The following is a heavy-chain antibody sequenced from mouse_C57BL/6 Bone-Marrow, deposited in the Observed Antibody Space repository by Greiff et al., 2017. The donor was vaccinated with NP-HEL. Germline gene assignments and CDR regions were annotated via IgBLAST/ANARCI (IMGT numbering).Heavy chain of an antibody. V-gene: IGHV1-54*01. J-gene: IGHJ1*03. Sequence: QVQLQQSGAELVRPGTSVKVSCKASGYAFTNYLIEWVKQRPGQGLEWIGVINPGSGGTNYNEKFKGKATLTADKSSSTAYMQLSSLTSEDSAVYFFAVCLRRPYWYFDVWGTGTTVTVSS. CDR2: INPGSGGT. CDR3: AVCLRRPYWYFDV. CDR1: GYAFTNYL. D-gene: IGHD2-2*01.